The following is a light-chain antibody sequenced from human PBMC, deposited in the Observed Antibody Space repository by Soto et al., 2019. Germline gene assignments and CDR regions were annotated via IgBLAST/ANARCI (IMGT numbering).Light chain of an antibody. CDR1: QSVSSY. CDR2: DTS. Sequence: EIVLTQSPGTLSLCVGERVTLSCRASQSVSSYLAGYQQTPGQAPRLLIYDTSNRATGNPDRFSGSGSGTDFTLTISILEPEDFTVYYCQQYGSSPLTFGGGTTVEIK. CDR3: QQYGSSPLT. J-gene: IGKJ4*01. V-gene: IGKV3-20*01.